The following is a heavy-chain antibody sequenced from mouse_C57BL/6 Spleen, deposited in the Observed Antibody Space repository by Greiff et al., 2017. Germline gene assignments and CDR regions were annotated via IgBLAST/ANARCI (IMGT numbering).Heavy chain of an antibody. CDR2: IDPFDSYT. J-gene: IGHJ1*03. CDR1: GYTFTSYW. CDR3: AGTTVVGYFDV. V-gene: IGHV1-59*01. Sequence: QVQLQQPGAELVRPGTSVKLSCKASGYTFTSYWLHWVKQRPGQGLAWIGAIDPFDSYTNYNQKFKGKATLTVATSASTAYMQLSSLTSEDSSVYYCAGTTVVGYFDVWGTGTTVTVSS. D-gene: IGHD1-1*01.